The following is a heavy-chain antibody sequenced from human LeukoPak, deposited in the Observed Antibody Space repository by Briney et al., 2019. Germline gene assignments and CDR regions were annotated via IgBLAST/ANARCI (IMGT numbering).Heavy chain of an antibody. Sequence: GGSLRLSCAASGFTFSSYEMNWVRQAPGKGLEWVSYISSSGSTIYYADSVKGRFTISRDNSKNTLYLQMNSLRAEDTAVYYCAKDQEGSYFPLNWFDPWGQGTLVTVSS. D-gene: IGHD1-26*01. V-gene: IGHV3-48*03. CDR3: AKDQEGSYFPLNWFDP. CDR1: GFTFSSYE. CDR2: ISSSGSTI. J-gene: IGHJ5*02.